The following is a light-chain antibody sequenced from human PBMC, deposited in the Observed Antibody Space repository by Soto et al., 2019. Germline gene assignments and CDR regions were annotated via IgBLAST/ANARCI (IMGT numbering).Light chain of an antibody. V-gene: IGLV2-14*01. CDR1: SSDVGGYNH. CDR3: SSYSSSTTLV. Sequence: QSALTQPASVSGSPGQSITISCTGTSSDVGGYNHVSWYQQHPGKAPKLIIYDVTNRPSGVSNRFSGSKSGNTASLNISGLQPGDEAEYYCSSYSSSTTLVFGAGTKLTVL. J-gene: IGLJ1*01. CDR2: DVT.